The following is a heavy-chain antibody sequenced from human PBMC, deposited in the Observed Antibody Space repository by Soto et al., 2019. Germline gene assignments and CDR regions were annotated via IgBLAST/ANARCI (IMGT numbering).Heavy chain of an antibody. CDR1: GFTFSNAW. D-gene: IGHD3-10*01. CDR3: ARDVTMVRGVIILAAPDY. V-gene: IGHV3-21*01. J-gene: IGHJ4*02. Sequence: PGGFLRLSCAASGFTFSNAWMSWVRQAPGKGLEWVSSISSSSSYIYYADSVKGRFTISRDNAKNSLYLQMNSLRAEDTAVYYCARDVTMVRGVIILAAPDYWGQGTLVTVSS. CDR2: ISSSSSYI.